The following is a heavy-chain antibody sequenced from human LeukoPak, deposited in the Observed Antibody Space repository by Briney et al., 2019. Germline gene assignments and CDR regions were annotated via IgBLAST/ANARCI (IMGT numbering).Heavy chain of an antibody. CDR2: INPNSGGT. J-gene: IGHJ5*02. CDR3: ARVVVPATIYDWFDP. D-gene: IGHD2-2*01. CDR1: GYTFTSYG. V-gene: IGHV1-2*02. Sequence: GASVKVSCKASGYTFTSYGISWVRQAPGQGLEWMGWINPNSGGTNYAQKFQGRVTMTRDTSISTAYMELSSLRSEDTAVYYCARVVVPATIYDWFDPWGQGTLVTVSS.